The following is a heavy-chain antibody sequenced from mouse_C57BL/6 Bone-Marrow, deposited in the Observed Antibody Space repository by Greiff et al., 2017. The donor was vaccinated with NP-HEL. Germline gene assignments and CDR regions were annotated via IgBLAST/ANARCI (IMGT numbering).Heavy chain of an antibody. CDR3: ARRLFFDY. CDR1: GYTLTDYY. Sequence: QVQLQQSGAELVRPGASVKLSCKASGYTLTDYYINWVKQRPGQGLEWIARIYPGSGNTYYNEKFKGKATLTAEKSSSTAYMQLSSLTSEDSAVCFCARRLFFDYGGRGTTLTVSA. CDR2: IYPGSGNT. J-gene: IGHJ2*01. V-gene: IGHV1-76*01.